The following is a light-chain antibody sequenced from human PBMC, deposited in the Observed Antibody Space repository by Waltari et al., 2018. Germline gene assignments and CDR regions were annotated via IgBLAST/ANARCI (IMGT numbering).Light chain of an antibody. V-gene: IGLV2-14*01. Sequence: QSALTQPASVSGSPGQSITVSCTGTASDVGGFDFVSWYQQHPGKVPKLILFQVDNRHSAVSRRFSGSKSGNTASLIISGLQPEDEAQYYCASFASDNTVLFGGGT. CDR3: ASFASDNTVL. CDR2: QVD. CDR1: ASDVGGFDF. J-gene: IGLJ2*01.